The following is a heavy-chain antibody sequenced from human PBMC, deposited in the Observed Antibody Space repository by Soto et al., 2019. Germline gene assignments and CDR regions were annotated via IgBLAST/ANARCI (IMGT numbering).Heavy chain of an antibody. CDR2: ISAYNGNT. V-gene: IGHV1-18*01. Sequence: QVQLEQSGAEVKKPGASVKVSCKATGYTFTSYGISWVRQAPGQGLGWMGRISAYNGNTNFAKKLKGRATMTPDTSTRTAYRELRRLRSDDTAVYYCARVVGALGHWFDPGGQGTLVTVSS. D-gene: IGHD2-15*01. J-gene: IGHJ5*02. CDR3: ARVVGALGHWFDP. CDR1: GYTFTSYG.